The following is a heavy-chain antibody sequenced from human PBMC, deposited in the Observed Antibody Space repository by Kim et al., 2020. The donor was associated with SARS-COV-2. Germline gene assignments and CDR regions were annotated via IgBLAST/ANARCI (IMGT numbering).Heavy chain of an antibody. CDR2: TYYRSKWYN. V-gene: IGHV6-1*01. CDR1: GDSVSSNSAA. Sequence: SQTLSLTCAISGDSVSSNSAAWNWIRQSPSRGLEWLGRTYYRSKWYNDYAVSVKSRITINPDTSKNQFSLQLNSVTPEDTAVYYCARDGGYYGSGSKRYYYMDVWGKGTTVTVSS. D-gene: IGHD3-10*01. J-gene: IGHJ6*03. CDR3: ARDGGYYGSGSKRYYYMDV.